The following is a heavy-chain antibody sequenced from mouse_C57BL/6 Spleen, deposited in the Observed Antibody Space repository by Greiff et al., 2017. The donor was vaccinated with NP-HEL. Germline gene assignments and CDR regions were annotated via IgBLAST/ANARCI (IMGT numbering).Heavy chain of an antibody. CDR2: IYPGSGST. Sequence: QVQLQQSGAELVKPGASVKMSCKASGYTFTSYWITWVKQRPGQGLAWIGDIYPGSGSTNYNEKFKSKATLTVDTSSSTAYMQLSSLTSEDSAVYYCARSGIYYYGSSHYAMDYWGQGTSVTVSS. CDR1: GYTFTSYW. D-gene: IGHD1-1*01. V-gene: IGHV1-55*01. CDR3: ARSGIYYYGSSHYAMDY. J-gene: IGHJ4*01.